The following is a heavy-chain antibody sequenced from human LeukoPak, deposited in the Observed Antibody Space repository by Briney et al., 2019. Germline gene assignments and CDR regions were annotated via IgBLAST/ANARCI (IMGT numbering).Heavy chain of an antibody. CDR1: GFTFSTYW. J-gene: IGHJ4*02. Sequence: PGGSLRLSCAASGFTFSTYWMSWVRQAPGKGLEWVANIKQDGSEKYYVDSVKGRFTISRDTAKNSLYLQMNSLRAEDTAVYYCARVLPYYDSGGCFDYWGKGTLVTVSS. V-gene: IGHV3-7*01. CDR2: IKQDGSEK. D-gene: IGHD3-22*01. CDR3: ARVLPYYDSGGCFDY.